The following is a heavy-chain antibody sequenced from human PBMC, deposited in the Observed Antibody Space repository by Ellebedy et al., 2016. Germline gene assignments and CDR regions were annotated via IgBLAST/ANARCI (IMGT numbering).Heavy chain of an antibody. CDR3: ARSYGSGSQNPYYYYYGMDV. D-gene: IGHD3-10*01. Sequence: ASVKVSCXVSGYTLTELSMHWVRQAPGKGLEWMGGFDPEDGETIYAQKFQGRVTMTRDTSTSTVYMELSSLRSEDTAVYYCARSYGSGSQNPYYYYYGMDVWGQGTTVTVSS. CDR2: FDPEDGET. V-gene: IGHV1-24*01. CDR1: GYTLTELS. J-gene: IGHJ6*02.